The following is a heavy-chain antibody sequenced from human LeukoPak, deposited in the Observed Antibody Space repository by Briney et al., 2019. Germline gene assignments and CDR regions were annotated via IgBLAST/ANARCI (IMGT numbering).Heavy chain of an antibody. CDR3: AKDFLYYYDSSGYQGGYYFDY. CDR1: GFTFSRYD. J-gene: IGHJ4*02. V-gene: IGHV3-30-3*01. CDR2: VANDGSKE. D-gene: IGHD3-22*01. Sequence: GGSLRLSCVSSGFTFSRYDMHWVRQAPGKGLEWVASVANDGSKEIYADSVKGRFTISRDNSKNTLYLQMNSLRAEDTAVYYCAKDFLYYYDSSGYQGGYYFDYWGQGTLVTVSS.